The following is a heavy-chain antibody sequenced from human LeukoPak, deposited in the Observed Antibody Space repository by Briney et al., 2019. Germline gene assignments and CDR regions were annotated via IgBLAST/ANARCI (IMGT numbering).Heavy chain of an antibody. CDR2: IYHNGST. CDR1: GYSISSGYY. D-gene: IGHD3-9*01. J-gene: IGHJ5*02. CDR3: ASTTPPPTLLRYFDWFNWFDP. Sequence: SETLSLTCTVSGYSISSGYYWGWIRQPPGKGQEGSGSIYHNGSTYYSPSLKSRVTITVDTSKNQFSLKLSSVTAADTAVYYCASTTPPPTLLRYFDWFNWFDPWGQGTLVTVSS. V-gene: IGHV4-38-2*02.